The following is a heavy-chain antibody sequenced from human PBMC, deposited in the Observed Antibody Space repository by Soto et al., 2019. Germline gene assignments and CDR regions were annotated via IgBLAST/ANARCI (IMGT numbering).Heavy chain of an antibody. CDR1: GGTFSSYT. CDR2: IIPILGIA. Sequence: QVQLVQSGAEVKKPGSSVKVSCKASGGTFSSYTISWVRQAPGQGLEWMGRIIPILGIANYAQKFQGRVTITADKPTSTAYMELSSLRSEDTAVYYCARDSKGGAPTGGWGQGTLVTVSS. D-gene: IGHD3-16*01. J-gene: IGHJ4*02. V-gene: IGHV1-69*08. CDR3: ARDSKGGAPTGG.